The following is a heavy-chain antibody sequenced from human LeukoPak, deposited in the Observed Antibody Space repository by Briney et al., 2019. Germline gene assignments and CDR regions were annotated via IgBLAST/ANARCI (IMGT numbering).Heavy chain of an antibody. CDR1: GDSVSSYSAS. CDR2: TFYRSKWYN. J-gene: IGHJ4*02. Sequence: SQTLSLTRAISGDSVSSYSASWNWIRQSPSRGLEWLGRTFYRSKWYNEYALSVKSRITINADTSKNQVSLHLNSVTPEDTAVYFCSNPYQGGTAPANDYWGQGTLVTVSS. CDR3: SNPYQGGTAPANDY. V-gene: IGHV6-1*01. D-gene: IGHD1/OR15-1a*01.